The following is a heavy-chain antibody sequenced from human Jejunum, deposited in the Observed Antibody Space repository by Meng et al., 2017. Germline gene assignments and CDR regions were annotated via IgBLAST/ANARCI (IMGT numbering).Heavy chain of an antibody. V-gene: IGHV4-61*08. J-gene: IGHJ4*02. CDR3: ARDHMGSLDY. CDR2: AST. D-gene: IGHD1-26*01. Sequence: QGQLRGSGRGLVVPAATPPSICSVSGGSVSSAGYQWSWIRQPPGKGLEWIGYASTNYNPSLKSRVTISVDTSKNQFSLRLTSVTAADTAVYYCARDHMGSLDYWGQGILVTVSS. CDR1: GGSVSSAGYQ.